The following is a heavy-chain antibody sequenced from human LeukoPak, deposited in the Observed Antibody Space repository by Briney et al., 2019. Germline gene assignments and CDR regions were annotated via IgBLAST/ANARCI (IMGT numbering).Heavy chain of an antibody. CDR2: IYYSGST. V-gene: IGHV4-59*08. D-gene: IGHD3-3*01. CDR3: ASPRNYDFWAFDI. Sequence: SETLSLTCAVSGGSISSYYWSWIRQPPGKGLEWIGYIYYSGSTNYNPSLKSRVTISVDTSKNQFSLKLSSVTAADTAVYYCASPRNYDFWAFDIWGQGTMVTVSS. CDR1: GGSISSYY. J-gene: IGHJ3*02.